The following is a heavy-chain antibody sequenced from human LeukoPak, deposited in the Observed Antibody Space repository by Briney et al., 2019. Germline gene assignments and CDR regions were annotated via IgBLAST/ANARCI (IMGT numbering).Heavy chain of an antibody. D-gene: IGHD6-19*01. Sequence: SETLSLTCTVSGGSISSSSYYWGWIRQPPGKGLEWIGSIYYSGSTYYNPSLKSRVTISVDTSKNQFSLKLSSVTAADTAVYYCAGYSSGWYGGFDYWGRGTLVTVSS. J-gene: IGHJ4*02. CDR3: AGYSSGWYGGFDY. CDR2: IYYSGST. CDR1: GGSISSSSYY. V-gene: IGHV4-39*01.